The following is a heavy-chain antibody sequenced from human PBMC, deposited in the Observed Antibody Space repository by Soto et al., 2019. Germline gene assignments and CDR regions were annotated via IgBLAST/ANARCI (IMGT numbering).Heavy chain of an antibody. D-gene: IGHD2-2*01. J-gene: IGHJ5*02. CDR3: ARVLREVVPAAISWFDP. V-gene: IGHV4-31*03. Sequence: SSETLCLTCTVSAGSIRSCGYYWSWIRQHPGKGLEWIGYIYYSGSTYYNPSLKSRVTISVDTSKNQFSLKLSSVTAADTAVYYCARVLREVVPAAISWFDPWGQGTLVTVSS. CDR2: IYYSGST. CDR1: AGSIRSCGYY.